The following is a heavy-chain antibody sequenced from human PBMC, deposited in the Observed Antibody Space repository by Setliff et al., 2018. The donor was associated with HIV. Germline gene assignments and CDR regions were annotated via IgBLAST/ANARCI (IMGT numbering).Heavy chain of an antibody. V-gene: IGHV4-34*01. D-gene: IGHD2-2*01. Sequence: SETLSLPCAVYGGSFSSYYWTWIRQPPGKGLEWIGEINHSGSPTYAPSLKGRVTILVDTSKNQFSLKLSSGTAADTAVYDCARGGSSNWYEGYFDYWGQGTLVTVS. J-gene: IGHJ4*02. CDR1: GGSFSSYY. CDR2: INHSGSP. CDR3: ARGGSSNWYEGYFDY.